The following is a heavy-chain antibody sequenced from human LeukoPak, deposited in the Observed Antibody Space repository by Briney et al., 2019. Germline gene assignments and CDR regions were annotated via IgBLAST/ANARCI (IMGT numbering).Heavy chain of an antibody. J-gene: IGHJ4*02. CDR2: INHSGST. CDR3: ARKGYSSSWYGLIDY. D-gene: IGHD6-13*01. V-gene: IGHV4-34*01. CDR1: GGSFSGYY. Sequence: PSETLSLTCAVYGGSFSGYYWSWIRQPPGKGLEWIGEINHSGSTNYNPSLESRVTISVDTSKNQFSLKLSSVTAADTAVYYCARKGYSSSWYGLIDYWGQGTLVTVSS.